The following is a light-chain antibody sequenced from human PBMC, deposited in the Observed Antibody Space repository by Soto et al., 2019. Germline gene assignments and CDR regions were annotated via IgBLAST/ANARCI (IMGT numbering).Light chain of an antibody. Sequence: QSALTQPASVSGSPGQSITISCTGTNSDVVGYNYVSWYQQHPGKAPKLIIYDVSNRPSGVSNRFSGSKSGNTASLTISGLQAEDEADYYCSSYTSSSTLGVVFGGGTKLTVL. CDR1: NSDVVGYNY. CDR3: SSYTSSSTLGVV. V-gene: IGLV2-14*01. J-gene: IGLJ2*01. CDR2: DVS.